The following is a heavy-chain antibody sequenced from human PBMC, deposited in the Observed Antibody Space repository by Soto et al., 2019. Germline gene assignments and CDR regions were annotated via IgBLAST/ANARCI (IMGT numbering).Heavy chain of an antibody. V-gene: IGHV3-33*01. J-gene: IGHJ3*02. Sequence: PGGSLRLSCAASGFMFTNYGMHWVRQAPGKGLEWVAVVWANGINNYYAAFVEGRFTISRDNSKNSLYLQMNSLRVEDTALYFCVRERGPFDAFGIWGQGTMVTVSS. CDR2: VWANGINN. CDR1: GFMFTNYG. CDR3: VRERGPFDAFGI.